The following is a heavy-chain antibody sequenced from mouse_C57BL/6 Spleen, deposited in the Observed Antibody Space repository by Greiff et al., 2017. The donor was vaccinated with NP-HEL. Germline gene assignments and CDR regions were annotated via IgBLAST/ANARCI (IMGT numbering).Heavy chain of an antibody. J-gene: IGHJ2*01. Sequence: QVQLKQSGAELVRPGTSVKVSCKASGYAFTNYLIEWVKQRPGQGLEWIGVINPGSGGTNYNEKFKGKATLTADKSSSTAYMQLSSLTSEDSAVYFCARRGPLANFDYWGQGTTLTVSS. D-gene: IGHD1-1*01. CDR1: GYAFTNYL. V-gene: IGHV1-54*01. CDR3: ARRGPLANFDY. CDR2: INPGSGGT.